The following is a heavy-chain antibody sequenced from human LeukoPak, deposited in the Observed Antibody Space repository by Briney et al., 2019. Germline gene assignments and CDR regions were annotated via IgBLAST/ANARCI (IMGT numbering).Heavy chain of an antibody. CDR1: GYTFTSYA. J-gene: IGHJ5*02. CDR2: INAGNGNT. D-gene: IGHD3-9*01. Sequence: ASVKVSCKASGYTFTSYAMHWVRQAPGQRLEWMGWINAGNGNTKYSQKFQGRVTITRDTSASTAYMELSSLRSEDTAVYYCARGPYYDILTGYFNWFDPWGQGTLVTVSS. V-gene: IGHV1-3*01. CDR3: ARGPYYDILTGYFNWFDP.